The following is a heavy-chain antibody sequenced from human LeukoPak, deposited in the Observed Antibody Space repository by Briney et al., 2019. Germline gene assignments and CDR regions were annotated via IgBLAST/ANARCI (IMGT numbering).Heavy chain of an antibody. CDR2: ISYDGSNQ. CDR1: GFTFSSYA. J-gene: IGHJ4*02. Sequence: GGSLRLSCAASGFTFSSYAMDGVRQAPGKGLEWVAVISYDGSNQHKADSVRGRFTISRDNSKNTLYLQMNSLRAEDTAVYYCARDLHGRYSYGYRHWGQGTLVTVSS. V-gene: IGHV3-30*04. CDR3: ARDLHGRYSYGYRH. D-gene: IGHD5-18*01.